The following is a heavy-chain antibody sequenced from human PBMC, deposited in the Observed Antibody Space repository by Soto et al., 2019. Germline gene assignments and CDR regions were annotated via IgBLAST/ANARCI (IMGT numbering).Heavy chain of an antibody. CDR3: ARDPDYYDSSGYNDNPPYFDY. J-gene: IGHJ4*02. Sequence: GASVKVSCKASGGTFSSYAVSWVRQAPGQGPEWMGGIIPIFGTANYAQKFQGRVTITADESTSTAYMELSSLRSEDTAVYYCARDPDYYDSSGYNDNPPYFDYRGQGTLVTVPQ. CDR1: GGTFSSYA. D-gene: IGHD3-22*01. V-gene: IGHV1-69*13. CDR2: IIPIFGTA.